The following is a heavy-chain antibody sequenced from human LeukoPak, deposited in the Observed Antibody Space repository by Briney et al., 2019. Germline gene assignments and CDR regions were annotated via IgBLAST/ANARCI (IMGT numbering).Heavy chain of an antibody. D-gene: IGHD3-22*01. CDR3: ARALYYDSSGYYSSSYYYFQH. CDR1: GYTFTSYY. CDR2: ISPNSGGT. Sequence: ASVKVSCKASGYTFTSYYLHWVRQAPGQGLEGTGWISPNSGGTNYAQKSQGRVTMTRDTSISTAYMELSRLRSDDTAEYYCARALYYDSSGYYSSSYYYFQHWGQGTLVTVSS. J-gene: IGHJ1*01. V-gene: IGHV1-2*02.